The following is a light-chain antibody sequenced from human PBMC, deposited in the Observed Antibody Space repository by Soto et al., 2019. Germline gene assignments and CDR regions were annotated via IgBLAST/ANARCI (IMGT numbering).Light chain of an antibody. V-gene: IGKV1-6*01. CDR2: AAS. CDR1: RDVGSD. Sequence: QMTQSPSSLSESVGEKIIITCRASRDVGSDVSWYQQKPGQAPKLLIYAASNLYTGVPSRFSGSRSGTEFTLTISSLQPEDFASYYCLQDYGDSWTFGQGTKVDIK. J-gene: IGKJ1*01. CDR3: LQDYGDSWT.